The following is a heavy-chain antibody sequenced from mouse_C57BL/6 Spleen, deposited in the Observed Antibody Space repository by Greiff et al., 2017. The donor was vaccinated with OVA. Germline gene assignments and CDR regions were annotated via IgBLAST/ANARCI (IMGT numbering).Heavy chain of an antibody. Sequence: VQLQQSGPGLVQPSQSLSITCTVSGFSLTSYGVHWVRQSPGKGLEWLGVIWRGGSTDYNAAFMSRLSITKDNSKSQVFFKMNSLQADDTAIYDSANVGDYGYYFDYWGQGTTLTVSS. CDR2: IWRGGST. CDR1: GFSLTSYG. V-gene: IGHV2-5*01. CDR3: ANVGDYGYYFDY. J-gene: IGHJ2*01. D-gene: IGHD1-1*01.